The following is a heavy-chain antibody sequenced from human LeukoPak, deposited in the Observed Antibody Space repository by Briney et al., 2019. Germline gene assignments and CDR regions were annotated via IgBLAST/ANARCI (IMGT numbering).Heavy chain of an antibody. CDR2: ISYDEIHK. J-gene: IGHJ4*02. Sequence: GGSLRLSCAASGFTFSSYAMHWVRQAPGQGLEWVALISYDEIHKHYADSVKGRFTISRDNSKNTLYLQMNSLRAEDTAVYYCTRDSARRDGYNFDYWGQGTLVTVSS. V-gene: IGHV3-30*04. CDR3: TRDSARRDGYNFDY. CDR1: GFTFSSYA. D-gene: IGHD5-24*01.